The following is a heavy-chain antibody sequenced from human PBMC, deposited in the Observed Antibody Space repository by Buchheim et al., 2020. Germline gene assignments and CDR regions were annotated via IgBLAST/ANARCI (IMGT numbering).Heavy chain of an antibody. V-gene: IGHV3-30-3*01. D-gene: IGHD1-26*01. J-gene: IGHJ2*01. CDR2: MSYDGYSK. Sequence: LVESGGDVVQPGGSLRLSCSVSEFTFSNSIIHWVRQAPGKGLEWVTAMSYDGYSKYYSDSVKGRFTISRDSSQKALLVQMDSLRPEDTGVYYCAREGGTSGTCGYFDIWGRGTL. CDR3: AREGGTSGTCGYFDI. CDR1: EFTFSNSI.